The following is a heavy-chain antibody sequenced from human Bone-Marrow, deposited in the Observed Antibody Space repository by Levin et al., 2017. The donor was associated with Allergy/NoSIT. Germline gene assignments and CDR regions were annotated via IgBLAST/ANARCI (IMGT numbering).Heavy chain of an antibody. CDR2: IYYTGHT. J-gene: IGHJ5*02. V-gene: IGHV4-39*01. Sequence: SCTVSGDSLSSTSYYWAWIRQPPGKGLEWIGSIYYTGHTYYNPSLQSRVTMSVDTSKNQFSLRLRSVTATDTAVYYCARHGGTFYFGSGSSYKWFDPWGQGTLVPVSS. CDR3: ARHGGTFYFGSGSSYKWFDP. D-gene: IGHD3-10*01. CDR1: GDSLSSTSYY.